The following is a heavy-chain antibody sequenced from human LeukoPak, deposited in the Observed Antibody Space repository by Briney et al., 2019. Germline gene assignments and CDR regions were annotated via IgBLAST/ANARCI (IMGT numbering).Heavy chain of an antibody. V-gene: IGHV3-53*01. D-gene: IGHD3-22*01. CDR2: IYSSGCT. CDR1: GFAVSSNY. Sequence: SVGSLRLSCAASGFAVSSNYMSWVRQAPGKGLEWVSVIYSSGCTYYADLVRGRFTITRDNSKNTLYLQMNSLRVEDMALYYCARDSISSGSMDLWGQGTLVTV. J-gene: IGHJ4*02. CDR3: ARDSISSGSMDL.